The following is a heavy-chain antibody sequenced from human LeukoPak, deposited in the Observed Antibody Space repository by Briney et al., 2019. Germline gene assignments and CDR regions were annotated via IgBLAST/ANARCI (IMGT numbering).Heavy chain of an antibody. Sequence: SETLSLTCTVSGGSISSYYWSWIRQPPGKGLEWIGTIYYTGSTYYNPSLMSRVTISVDTSKNQFSLKLSSVTAADTTVYYCARLGYNWNYASWGQGTLVTVSS. V-gene: IGHV4-39*01. CDR1: GGSISSYY. CDR2: IYYTGST. CDR3: ARLGYNWNYAS. J-gene: IGHJ5*02. D-gene: IGHD1-7*01.